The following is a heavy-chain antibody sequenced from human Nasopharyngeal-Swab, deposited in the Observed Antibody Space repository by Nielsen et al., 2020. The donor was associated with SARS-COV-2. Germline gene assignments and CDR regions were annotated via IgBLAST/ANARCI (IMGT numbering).Heavy chain of an antibody. CDR1: GGSISSYY. V-gene: IGHV4-59*01. D-gene: IGHD2-2*01. Sequence: GSLRLSCTVSGGSISSYYWSWIRQPPGKGLEWIGYIYYSGSTNYTPSLKRRVTISVGTSKNQFSLKLSSVTAADTAVYYCAREGSTSPWNGYYYGMDVWGQGTTVTVSS. J-gene: IGHJ6*02. CDR3: AREGSTSPWNGYYYGMDV. CDR2: IYYSGST.